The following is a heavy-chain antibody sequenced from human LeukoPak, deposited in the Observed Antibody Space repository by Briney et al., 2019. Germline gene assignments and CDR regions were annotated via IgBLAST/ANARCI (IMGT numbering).Heavy chain of an antibody. Sequence: ASVKVSCKASGYTFTGYYMHWVRQAPGQGLEWMGWINPNSGGTNYAQKFQGRVTMTRDTSISTAYMGLRRLRSDDTAVYYCARALIAVAGTPVFDYWGQGTLVTVSS. J-gene: IGHJ4*02. CDR3: ARALIAVAGTPVFDY. CDR1: GYTFTGYY. V-gene: IGHV1-2*02. CDR2: INPNSGGT. D-gene: IGHD6-19*01.